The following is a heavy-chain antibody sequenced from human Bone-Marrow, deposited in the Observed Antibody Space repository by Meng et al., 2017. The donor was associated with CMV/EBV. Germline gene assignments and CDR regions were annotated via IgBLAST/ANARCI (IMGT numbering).Heavy chain of an antibody. V-gene: IGHV4-39*01. Sequence: CTVSGVSISSRRSSWGWVRQPPGKGLEWIGSIYYSGSTSYNPSLKSRVTISVDTSKNQFSLKLSSVTAADTAVYYCGATTPGWYFDLWGRGTLVTVSS. J-gene: IGHJ2*01. D-gene: IGHD1-26*01. CDR3: GATTPGWYFDL. CDR2: IYYSGST. CDR1: GVSISSRRSS.